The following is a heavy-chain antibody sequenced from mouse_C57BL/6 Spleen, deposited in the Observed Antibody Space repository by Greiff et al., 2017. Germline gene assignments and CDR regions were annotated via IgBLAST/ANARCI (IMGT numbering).Heavy chain of an antibody. J-gene: IGHJ2*01. Sequence: EVQLQQSGPELVKPGASVKISCKASGYSFTDYNMNWVKQSNGKSLEWIGVINPNSGTTSYHQKFKGKATLTVDQSSSTAYMQLNSLTSENSAVYYCARWGIYDGYLDYFDYWGQGTTLTVSS. CDR2: INPNSGTT. CDR1: GYSFTDYN. D-gene: IGHD2-3*01. CDR3: ARWGIYDGYLDYFDY. V-gene: IGHV1-39*01.